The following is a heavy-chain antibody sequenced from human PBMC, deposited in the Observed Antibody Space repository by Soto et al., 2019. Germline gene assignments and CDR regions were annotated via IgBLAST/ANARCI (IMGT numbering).Heavy chain of an antibody. J-gene: IGHJ6*02. CDR1: GDSVSSNSAA. CDR3: ARDVVVLHAASDYYAMDV. D-gene: IGHD2-2*01. CDR2: TYYRSKWYN. Sequence: SQTLSLTCAISGDSVSSNSAAWNWIRQSPSRGLEWLGRTYYRSKWYNDYAVSVKSRITINPDTSKNQFSLQLNSVTPDDTAVYYCARDVVVLHAASDYYAMDVWGQGTMVTVSS. V-gene: IGHV6-1*01.